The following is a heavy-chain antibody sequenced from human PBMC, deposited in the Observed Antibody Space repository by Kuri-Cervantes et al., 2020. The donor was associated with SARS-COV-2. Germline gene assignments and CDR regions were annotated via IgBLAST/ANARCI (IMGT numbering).Heavy chain of an antibody. CDR2: INAGNGNT. V-gene: IGHV1-3*01. CDR1: GYTFTSYD. J-gene: IGHJ6*02. CDR3: ARDHPYSNYDYYYYGMDV. Sequence: ASVKVSCKASGYTFTSYDMHWVRQAPGQRLEWMGWINAGNGNTKYSQKFQGRVTITRDTSASTAYMELSNLRSEDTAVYYCARDHPYSNYDYYYYGMDVWGQGTTVTVSS. D-gene: IGHD4-11*01.